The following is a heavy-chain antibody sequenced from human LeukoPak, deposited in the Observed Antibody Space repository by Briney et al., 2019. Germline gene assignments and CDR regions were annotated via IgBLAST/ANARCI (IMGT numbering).Heavy chain of an antibody. D-gene: IGHD1-26*01. V-gene: IGHV3-23*01. J-gene: IGHJ4*02. CDR1: GFTFSSYS. CDR3: AKGGKWDVTPFDY. Sequence: GGSLRLSCAAPGFTFSSYSMNWVRQAPGKGLEWVSTISGGGGSTYYADSVKGRFTISRDNSKNTLYLQVNSLRAEDTAVYYCAKGGKWDVTPFDYWGQGTLVTVSS. CDR2: ISGGGGST.